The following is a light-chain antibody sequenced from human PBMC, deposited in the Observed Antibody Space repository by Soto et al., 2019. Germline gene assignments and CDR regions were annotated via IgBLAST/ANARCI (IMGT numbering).Light chain of an antibody. CDR3: QQYNNWPAWT. J-gene: IGKJ1*01. V-gene: IGKV3-15*01. Sequence: VMSRSSATLSVTTGERATLSCRASQSVFSNLAWYQQKPGQAPRLLIYGASTRATGIPARFSGSGSGTEFTLTISSLQPEDFAVYYCQQYNNWPAWTFGQGTKVDIK. CDR2: GAS. CDR1: QSVFSN.